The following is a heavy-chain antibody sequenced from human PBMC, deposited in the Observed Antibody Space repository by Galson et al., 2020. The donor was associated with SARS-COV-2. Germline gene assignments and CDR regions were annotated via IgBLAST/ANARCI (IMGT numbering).Heavy chain of an antibody. CDR2: ISYHGSRQ. CDR1: GFTFSSHA. CDR3: VRDQGGDPAAAYYFDA. J-gene: IGHJ4*02. D-gene: IGHD3-16*01. Sequence: QLGESLKISCAASGFTFSSHAMHWVRQAPGKGLEWVAVISYHGSRQYYTDSVKGRFTISRDNSRNMLFLEMNSLRPDDTARYFCVRDQGGDPAAAYYFDAWGQGTLVTVSS. V-gene: IGHV3-30*04.